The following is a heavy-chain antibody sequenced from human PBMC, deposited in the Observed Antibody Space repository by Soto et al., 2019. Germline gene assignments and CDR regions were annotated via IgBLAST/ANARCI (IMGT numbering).Heavy chain of an antibody. Sequence: EVPLVESGGGLVQPGGSLRLSCAASGFTFSSYSMNWVRQAPGKGLEWVSYISSSSSTIYYADSVKGRFTISRDNAKNSLYLQMNSLRAEDTAVYYCARAWRGGSCYYWGQGTLVTVSS. V-gene: IGHV3-48*01. CDR1: GFTFSSYS. CDR3: ARAWRGGSCYY. J-gene: IGHJ4*02. D-gene: IGHD2-15*01. CDR2: ISSSSSTI.